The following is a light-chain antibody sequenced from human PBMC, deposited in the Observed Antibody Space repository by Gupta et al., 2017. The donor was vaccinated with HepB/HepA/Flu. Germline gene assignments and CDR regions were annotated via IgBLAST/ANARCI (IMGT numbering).Light chain of an antibody. CDR1: SSNIRSNY. J-gene: IGLJ3*02. V-gene: IGLV1-47*01. CDR3: AAWDDSLRGPV. CDR2: RNS. Sequence: QSVLTQPPSASGTPGQRVTISCSGSSSNIRSNYVYWYQQLPGTAPKLLIYRNSQRPSGVPDRFSGYKSGTYASRAISGLRSEDEADDYCAAWDDSLRGPVFGGGTKLTVL.